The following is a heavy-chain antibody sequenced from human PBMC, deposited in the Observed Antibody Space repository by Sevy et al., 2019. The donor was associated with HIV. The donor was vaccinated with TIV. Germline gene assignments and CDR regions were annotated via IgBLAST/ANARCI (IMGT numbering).Heavy chain of an antibody. CDR2: IRNQAYGGTS. V-gene: IGHV3-49*03. CDR3: SKVRYCTSTSCPTDFDY. CDR1: GFSFGDYA. J-gene: IGHJ4*02. D-gene: IGHD2-2*01. Sequence: GGSVRLSCTASGFSFGDYALSWFRQAPGKGLEWLGFIRNQAYGGTSEYAASVKGRFTISRDDSKSIAYLQMNSLKTEDTAVYYCSKVRYCTSTSCPTDFDYWGQGILVTVSS.